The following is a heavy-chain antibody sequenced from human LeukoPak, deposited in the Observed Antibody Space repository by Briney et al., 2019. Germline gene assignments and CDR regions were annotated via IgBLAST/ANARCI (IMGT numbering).Heavy chain of an antibody. Sequence: PGGSLRLSCAASGFTFSNYALHWVRQAPGKGLEWVAVISYDGTNKFYADSVKGRFTISRDNSKNTLYLQMNSLRAEDTAVYYCAKSRKILWSGYYWDYWGQGTLVTVSS. CDR2: ISYDGTNK. D-gene: IGHD3-3*01. J-gene: IGHJ4*02. V-gene: IGHV3-30-3*02. CDR3: AKSRKILWSGYYWDY. CDR1: GFTFSNYA.